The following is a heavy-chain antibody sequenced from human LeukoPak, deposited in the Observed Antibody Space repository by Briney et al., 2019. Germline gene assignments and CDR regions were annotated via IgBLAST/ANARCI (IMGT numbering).Heavy chain of an antibody. V-gene: IGHV3-23*01. CDR3: ASPLVLGSGPGDDAFDI. Sequence: GGSLRLSCTASGFTFSTQWMSWVRQALGKGLEWVSAISGSGGSTYYADSVKGRFTISRDNSKNTLYLQMNSLRAEDTAVYYCASPLVLGSGPGDDAFDIWGQGTMVTVSS. CDR1: GFTFSTQW. CDR2: ISGSGGST. D-gene: IGHD3-10*02. J-gene: IGHJ3*02.